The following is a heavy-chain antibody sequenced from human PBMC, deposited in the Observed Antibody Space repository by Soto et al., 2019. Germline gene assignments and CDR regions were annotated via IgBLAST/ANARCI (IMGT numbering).Heavy chain of an antibody. CDR3: ATLWFGESPY. Sequence: QLQLQESGPGLVKPSETLSLTCTVSGGSISSSSYYWGWIRQPPGKGLEWIGSIYYSGSTYYNPSLKSRVTLSVDTSKHQFSLKLSSVTAADTAVYYCATLWFGESPYWGQGTLVTVSS. D-gene: IGHD3-10*01. CDR1: GGSISSSSYY. J-gene: IGHJ4*02. CDR2: IYYSGST. V-gene: IGHV4-39*01.